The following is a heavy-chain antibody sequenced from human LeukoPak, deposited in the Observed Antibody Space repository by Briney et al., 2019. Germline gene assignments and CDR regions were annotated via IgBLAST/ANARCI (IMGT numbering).Heavy chain of an antibody. CDR1: GGSISSGSYY. D-gene: IGHD5-24*01. Sequence: SQTLSLTCIVSGGSISSGSYYWSWIRQPAGKGLEWIGRIYTSGSTNYNPSLKSRVTISVDTSKNQFSLKLSSVTAADTAVYYCASHNDGYNYAFDVWAKGQWSPSLQ. J-gene: IGHJ3*01. CDR2: IYTSGST. V-gene: IGHV4-61*02. CDR3: ASHNDGYNYAFDV.